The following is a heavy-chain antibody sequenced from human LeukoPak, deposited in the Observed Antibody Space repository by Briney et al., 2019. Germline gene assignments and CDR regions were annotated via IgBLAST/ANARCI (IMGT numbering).Heavy chain of an antibody. CDR1: GFTFSNHA. Sequence: PGGSLRLSCVASGFTFSNHAMTWVRQAPGKGLEWVPAISANGADTFYAPSVKGRFTISRDNSKNTLYLQINSLRAEDTAIYYCAKDVWWSVSWGQGTLVTVSS. V-gene: IGHV3-23*01. CDR3: AKDVWWSVS. CDR2: ISANGADT. D-gene: IGHD2-8*02. J-gene: IGHJ5*02.